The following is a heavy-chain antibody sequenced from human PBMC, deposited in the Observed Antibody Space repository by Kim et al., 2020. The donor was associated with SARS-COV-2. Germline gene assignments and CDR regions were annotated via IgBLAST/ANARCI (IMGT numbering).Heavy chain of an antibody. CDR3: ARRSAGVDW. CDR2: GTT. J-gene: IGHJ4*02. V-gene: IGHV4-34*01. Sequence: GTTKYNPSFKRRVTLSVDTSKNQFSLRMTSVTAADTAVYYCARRSAGVDWWGQGTPVTVSS.